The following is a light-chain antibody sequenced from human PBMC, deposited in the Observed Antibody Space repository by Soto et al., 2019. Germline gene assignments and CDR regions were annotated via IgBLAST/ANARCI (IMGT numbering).Light chain of an antibody. CDR2: GNS. Sequence: QSALTQPPSVSGAPGQRVTISCTGSSSNIGAGYDVHWYQQLPGTAPKLLIYGNSNRPSGVPDRFSGSKSGTSASLAITGLQAEDEADYYCQSYDSSLYVFGTGTKVPS. V-gene: IGLV1-40*01. CDR1: SSNIGAGYD. J-gene: IGLJ1*01. CDR3: QSYDSSLYV.